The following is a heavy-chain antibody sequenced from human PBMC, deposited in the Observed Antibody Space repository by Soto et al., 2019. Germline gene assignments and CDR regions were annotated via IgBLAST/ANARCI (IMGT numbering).Heavy chain of an antibody. D-gene: IGHD6-19*01. CDR2: TWFDGSNE. V-gene: IGHV3-33*01. CDR1: GFIFSSYG. J-gene: IGHJ3*02. CDR3: ARDLSSGQDGFEI. Sequence: QMQLVESGGGVVQPGRSLRLSCAASGFIFSSYGMRWVRQAPGKGLEWVAVTWFDGSNEDYRDSVKGRFTVSRDNSKNTLYLQMNGLSDEDTAMYYCARDLSSGQDGFEIWGQGTMVIVSS.